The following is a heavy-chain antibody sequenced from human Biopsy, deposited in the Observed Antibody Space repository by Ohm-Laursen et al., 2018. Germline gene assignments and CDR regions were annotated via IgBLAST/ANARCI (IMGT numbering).Heavy chain of an antibody. CDR1: GFTFNTYG. J-gene: IGHJ4*01. D-gene: IGHD2-2*02. CDR3: VRGWGGYNFDS. Sequence: SLRLSCAASGFTFNTYGMHWVRQAPGKGLEWVSHIDVLDYNTYYVDSVRGRFTISRDNSKEMVYLQINSLRADDTAVYYCVRGWGGYNFDSWGPGTLVIVSS. V-gene: IGHV3-23*01. CDR2: IDVLDYNT.